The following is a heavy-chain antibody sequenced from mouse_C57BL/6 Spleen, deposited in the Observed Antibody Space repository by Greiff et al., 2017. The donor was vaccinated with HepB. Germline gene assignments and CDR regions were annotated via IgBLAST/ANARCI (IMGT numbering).Heavy chain of an antibody. Sequence: VQLQQSGPELVKPGASVKISCKASGYTFTDYYMNWVKQSHGKSLEWIGDINPNNGGTSYNQKFKGKATLTVDKSSSTAYMELRSLTSEDSAVYYCASLYDYYFDYWGQGTTLTVSS. V-gene: IGHV1-26*01. CDR3: ASLYDYYFDY. CDR1: GYTFTDYY. J-gene: IGHJ2*01. D-gene: IGHD2-3*01. CDR2: INPNNGGT.